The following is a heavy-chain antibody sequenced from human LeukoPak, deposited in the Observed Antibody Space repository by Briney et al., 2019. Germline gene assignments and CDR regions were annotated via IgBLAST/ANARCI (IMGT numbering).Heavy chain of an antibody. CDR2: IYHSGST. CDR1: GYSISSGYY. J-gene: IGHJ4*02. CDR3: ARAVVVVAAGDY. D-gene: IGHD2-15*01. V-gene: IGHV4-38-2*02. Sequence: PETLSLTCTVSGYSISSGYYWGWIRQPPGKGLEWIGSIYHSGSTYYNPSLKSRVTISVDTSKNQFSLKLSSVTAADTAVYYCARAVVVVAAGDYWGQGTLVTVSS.